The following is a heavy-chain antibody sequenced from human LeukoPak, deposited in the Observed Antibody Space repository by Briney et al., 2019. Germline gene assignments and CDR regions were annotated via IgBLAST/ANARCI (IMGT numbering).Heavy chain of an antibody. CDR2: IKNKIASGTT. CDR3: NRNDAFDI. CDR1: GFTISNAW. J-gene: IGHJ3*02. V-gene: IGHV3-15*01. Sequence: PGGSLRLSCAASGFTISNAWMNWVVQAPGKGLEWVGRIKNKIASGTTDYAAPVKGRFTISRDDSKNTLFLQMNSLKTEDTAMYYFNRNDAFDIWGQGTMVTVSS.